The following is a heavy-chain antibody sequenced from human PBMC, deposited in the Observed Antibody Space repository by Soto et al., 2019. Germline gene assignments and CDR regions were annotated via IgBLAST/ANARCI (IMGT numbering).Heavy chain of an antibody. CDR1: GGSISSYY. J-gene: IGHJ5*02. CDR3: ARVYCSGGSCYSNNWFDP. D-gene: IGHD2-15*01. CDR2: IYYSGST. V-gene: IGHV4-59*01. Sequence: WETLSLTCTVSGGSISSYYWSWIRQPPGKGLEWIGYIYYSGSTNYNPSLKSRVTISVDTSKNQFSLKLSSVTAADTAVYYCARVYCSGGSCYSNNWFDPWGQGTLVTVSS.